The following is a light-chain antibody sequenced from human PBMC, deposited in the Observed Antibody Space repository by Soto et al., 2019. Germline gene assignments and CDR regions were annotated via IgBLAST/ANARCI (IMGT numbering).Light chain of an antibody. V-gene: IGLV2-11*01. Sequence: QSALTQPRSVSGSPGQSVTISCSGTSSDVGAYNFVSWYQQHPGKAPKLMIYAVTKRPSGVPDRFSGSKSGNTASLTISGLQAEDEADYYCCSSAGSTSVFGTGTKV. CDR1: SSDVGAYNF. CDR3: CSSAGSTSV. J-gene: IGLJ1*01. CDR2: AVT.